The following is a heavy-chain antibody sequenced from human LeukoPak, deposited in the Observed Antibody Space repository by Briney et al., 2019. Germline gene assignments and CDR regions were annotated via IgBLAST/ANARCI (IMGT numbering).Heavy chain of an antibody. CDR1: GGTFSNYA. D-gene: IGHD3-22*01. Sequence: SVKVSCKASGGTFSNYAMGWVRQAPGQGLEWMGGIIPIFDETKYAQKFQGRVTITTDASASTAYMELSSLKSEDTAVYYCARPYDSSDPWGAFDIWGQGTMVTVSS. CDR2: IIPIFDET. CDR3: ARPYDSSDPWGAFDI. V-gene: IGHV1-69*05. J-gene: IGHJ3*02.